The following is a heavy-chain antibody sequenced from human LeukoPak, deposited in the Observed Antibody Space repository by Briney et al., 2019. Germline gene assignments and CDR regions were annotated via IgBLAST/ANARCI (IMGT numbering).Heavy chain of an antibody. Sequence: PSETLSLTCTVSGGSISSGDYYWSWIRQPPGKGLEWIGYIYYSGSTYYNPSLKSRVTISVDTSKNQFSLKLSSVTAADTAVYYCARVPAIIVVPAAERVNWFDPWGQGTLFTVSS. J-gene: IGHJ5*02. CDR2: IYYSGST. CDR1: GGSISSGDYY. V-gene: IGHV4-30-4*08. D-gene: IGHD2-2*01. CDR3: ARVPAIIVVPAAERVNWFDP.